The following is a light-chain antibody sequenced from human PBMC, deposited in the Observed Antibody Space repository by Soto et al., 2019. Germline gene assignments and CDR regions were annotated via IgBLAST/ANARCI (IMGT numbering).Light chain of an antibody. Sequence: DIQITPSPSSVSASVGDTVTITCRASQGLKFLAWYQQKPGKAPRLLIYEATNLQSGVPPRFSGSGSGTDFTLTISSLQPEDFATYYCQQSYSTPSITFGQGTRLEIK. J-gene: IGKJ5*01. CDR3: QQSYSTPSIT. CDR1: QGLKF. CDR2: EAT. V-gene: IGKV1-12*02.